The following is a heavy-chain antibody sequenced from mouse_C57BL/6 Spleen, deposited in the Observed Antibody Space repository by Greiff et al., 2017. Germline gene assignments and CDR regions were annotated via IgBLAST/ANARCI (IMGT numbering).Heavy chain of an antibody. CDR3: ARHEDTWDGGYYAMDY. J-gene: IGHJ4*01. Sequence: QVQLQQSGAELVKPGASVKLSCKASGYTFTEYTIPWVKQRSGQGLEWIGWFYPGSGSIKYNEKFKDKATLTADKSSSTVYMELSRLTSEDSAVYFCARHEDTWDGGYYAMDYWGQGTSVTVSS. D-gene: IGHD4-1*01. CDR1: GYTFTEYT. CDR2: FYPGSGSI. V-gene: IGHV1-62-2*01.